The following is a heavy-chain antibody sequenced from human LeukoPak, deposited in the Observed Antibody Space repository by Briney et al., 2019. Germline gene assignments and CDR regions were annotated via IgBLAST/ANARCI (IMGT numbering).Heavy chain of an antibody. V-gene: IGHV4-39*01. J-gene: IGHJ4*02. CDR1: SDSIYSSNYY. Sequence: ETSETLSLTCTVSSDSIYSSNYYWGWIRQPPGKGLEWIGSIYYSGSTYYNSSLKSRVTISVDTSKNQFSLKLSSLTAADTAVYYCARAAYCGGDCYLFDYWGQGTLVTVFS. D-gene: IGHD2-21*02. CDR2: IYYSGST. CDR3: ARAAYCGGDCYLFDY.